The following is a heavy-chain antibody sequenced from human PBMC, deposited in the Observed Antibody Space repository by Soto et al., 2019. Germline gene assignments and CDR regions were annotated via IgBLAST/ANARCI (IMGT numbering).Heavy chain of an antibody. CDR3: ASALETGDY. V-gene: IGHV3-33*01. J-gene: IGHJ4*02. D-gene: IGHD3-10*01. CDR2: IWYDGSNK. CDR1: GFTFRNYG. Sequence: QVQLVESGGGVVQPGRSLRLSCVASGFTFRNYGMEWVRQAPGKGPEWVAVIWYDGSNKDDADSVKGRFTISRDNSRNTLYLQMNSLRAEDTAVYYCASALETGDYWGQGTLVTVSS.